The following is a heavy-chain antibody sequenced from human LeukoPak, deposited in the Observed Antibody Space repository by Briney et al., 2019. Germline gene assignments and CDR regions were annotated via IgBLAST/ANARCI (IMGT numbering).Heavy chain of an antibody. CDR2: INAGNGNT. CDR3: ARVTLGPRRNDADQHDAFDI. CDR1: GYDFTAYT. J-gene: IGHJ3*02. V-gene: IGHV1-3*01. D-gene: IGHD1-1*01. Sequence: VASVKVSCKASGYDFTAYTLNWVRQAPGQRLEWMGWINAGNGNTKYSQKFQGRVTITRDTSASTAYMELSSLRSEDTAVYYCARVTLGPRRNDADQHDAFDIWGQGTMVTVSS.